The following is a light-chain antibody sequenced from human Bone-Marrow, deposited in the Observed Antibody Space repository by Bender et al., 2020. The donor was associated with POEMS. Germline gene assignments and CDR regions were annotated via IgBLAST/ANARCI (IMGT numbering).Light chain of an antibody. CDR2: GVT. CDR1: RSDVGHYDF. Sequence: QSALTQPASVSGSPGQSITISCTGTRSDVGHYDFVSWYQHLPGKAPKLIIFGVTRRPSGVSHRFSGSKSGYTASLAISGLRAEDEADYYCSSYGRGNLVFGGGTRLTVL. V-gene: IGLV2-14*01. CDR3: SSYGRGNLV. J-gene: IGLJ3*02.